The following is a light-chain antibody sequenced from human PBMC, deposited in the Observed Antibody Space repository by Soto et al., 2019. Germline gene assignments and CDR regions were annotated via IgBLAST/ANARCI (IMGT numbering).Light chain of an antibody. V-gene: IGKV3-11*01. Sequence: TQAPAPLPLSQWERATLPCRASQSVSSYLAWYPPKPGQAARLLIHVASRRVTGIPDWFSGSGSETDCPLSITRLEPENLAVYYCQQYRSLTFGGGTKEDI. CDR3: QQYRSLT. J-gene: IGKJ4*01. CDR1: QSVSSY. CDR2: VAS.